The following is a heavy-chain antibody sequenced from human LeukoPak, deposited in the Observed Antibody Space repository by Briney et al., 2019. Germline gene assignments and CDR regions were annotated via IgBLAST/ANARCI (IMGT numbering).Heavy chain of an antibody. J-gene: IGHJ3*02. CDR3: ARPISSIAARPDDAFDI. CDR2: INPNSGGT. CDR1: GYTFTSYG. V-gene: IGHV1-2*02. D-gene: IGHD6-6*01. Sequence: ASVKVSCKASGYTFTSYGISWVRQAPGQGLEWMGWINPNSGGTNYAQKFQGRVTMTRDTSISTAYMELSRLRSDDTAVYYCARPISSIAARPDDAFDIWGQGTMVTVSS.